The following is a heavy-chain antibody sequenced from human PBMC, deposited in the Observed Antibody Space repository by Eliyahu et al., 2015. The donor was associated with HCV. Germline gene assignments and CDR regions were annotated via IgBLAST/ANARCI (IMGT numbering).Heavy chain of an antibody. CDR1: GFXFSNAW. CDR3: TTGYGGYEKDY. CDR2: IKSKTDGGTT. Sequence: EVQLVESGGGLVKPGGSLRLSCAASGFXFSNAWMSWVRQAPGKGLEWVGRIKSKTDGGTTDYAAPVKGRFTISRDDSKNTLYLQMNSLKTEDTAVYYCTTGYGGYEKDYWGQGTLVTVSS. D-gene: IGHD5-12*01. V-gene: IGHV3-15*01. J-gene: IGHJ4*02.